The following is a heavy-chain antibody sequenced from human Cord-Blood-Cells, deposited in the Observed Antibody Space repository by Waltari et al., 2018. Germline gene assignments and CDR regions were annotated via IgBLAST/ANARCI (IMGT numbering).Heavy chain of an antibody. Sequence: EVQLVQSGAEVKKPGESLKISCTGSGYSFTSYWIGWVRQMPGKGLEWMGIIYPGDSDTRYSPSFQGQVTISADKSISTAYLQWSSLKASNTAMYYCARHVGDSSSWYYYYGMDVWGQGTTVTVSS. V-gene: IGHV5-51*01. CDR3: ARHVGDSSSWYYYYGMDV. CDR1: GYSFTSYW. J-gene: IGHJ6*02. D-gene: IGHD6-13*01. CDR2: IYPGDSDT.